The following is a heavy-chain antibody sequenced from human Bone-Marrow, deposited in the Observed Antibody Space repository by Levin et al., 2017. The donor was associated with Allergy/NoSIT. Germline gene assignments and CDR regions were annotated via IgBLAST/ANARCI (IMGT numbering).Heavy chain of an antibody. D-gene: IGHD2/OR15-2a*01. V-gene: IGHV3-7*01. CDR3: ATEDYFRLDY. CDR1: GFTFSNYY. J-gene: IGHJ4*02. CDR2: IKTDGSVK. Sequence: PAGGSLRLSCEVSGFTFSNYYMSWVRQAPGKGLEWVAKIKTDGSVKTYADSVRGRFTISRDNSKNSLFLQMNSLRAEDTAIYYCATEDYFRLDYWGQGTLVTVSS.